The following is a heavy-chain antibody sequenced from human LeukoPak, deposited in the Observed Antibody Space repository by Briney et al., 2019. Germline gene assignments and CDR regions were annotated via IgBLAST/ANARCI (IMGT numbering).Heavy chain of an antibody. CDR2: ISSSSSTI. V-gene: IGHV3-48*01. Sequence: GGSRRLSCAASGFTFSSYSMNWVRQAPGKGLEWVSYISSSSSTIYYTDSVKGRFTISRDNAKNSLYLQMNSLRAEDTAVYYCAGSLRYFDWLPSPFDYWGQGTLVTVSS. D-gene: IGHD3-9*01. J-gene: IGHJ4*02. CDR3: AGSLRYFDWLPSPFDY. CDR1: GFTFSSYS.